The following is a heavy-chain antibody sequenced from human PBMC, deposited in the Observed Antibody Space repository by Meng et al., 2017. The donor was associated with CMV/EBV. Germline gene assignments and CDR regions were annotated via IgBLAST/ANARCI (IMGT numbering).Heavy chain of an antibody. CDR2: ISRDGRTI. Sequence: GESLKISCAASGFTFNDYYMNWIRQAPGKGLEWVSYISRDGRTIYYADSVKGRFTISRDNARNSLYLQMNSLRAEDTAVYYCARYWRGSGYVSDYWGQGTLVTVSS. D-gene: IGHD3-22*01. V-gene: IGHV3-11*01. CDR3: ARYWRGSGYVSDY. CDR1: GFTFNDYY. J-gene: IGHJ4*02.